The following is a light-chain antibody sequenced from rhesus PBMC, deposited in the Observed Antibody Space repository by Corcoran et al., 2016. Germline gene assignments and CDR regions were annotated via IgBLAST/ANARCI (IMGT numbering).Light chain of an antibody. CDR1: QSVGST. J-gene: IGKJ1*01. Sequence: ETVMMQSPATLSLSPGERATLSCRASQSVGSTLAWYQQQPGQAPRLLIYYASSRATGIPDRFSGSGSGTEFTLTISSLEPEDGGVYYCQKYNDWPRTFGQGTKVEIK. CDR3: QKYNDWPRT. V-gene: IGKV3-42*02. CDR2: YAS.